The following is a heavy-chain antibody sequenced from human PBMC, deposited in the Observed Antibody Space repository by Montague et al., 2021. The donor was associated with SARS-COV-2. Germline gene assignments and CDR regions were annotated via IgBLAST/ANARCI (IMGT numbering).Heavy chain of an antibody. CDR1: GGSFSTYS. Sequence: SETLSLTCAVHGGSFSTYSWNWIRQPPGKGLKWIGEIHHGGSTSYNPSLKSRVTISADTSKNRFSLKLTSVAAADTAVYYCARLGDGVVPSPILGVGPYYSYYYMDVWGKGTTVTVSS. CDR2: IHHGGST. J-gene: IGHJ6*03. CDR3: ARLGDGVVPSPILGVGPYYSYYYMDV. D-gene: IGHD3-10*01. V-gene: IGHV4-34*01.